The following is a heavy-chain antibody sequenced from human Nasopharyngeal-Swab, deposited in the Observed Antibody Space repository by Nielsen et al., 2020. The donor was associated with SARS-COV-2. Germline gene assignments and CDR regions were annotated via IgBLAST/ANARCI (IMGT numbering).Heavy chain of an antibody. CDR3: ARDSGRIPPWWFDP. V-gene: IGHV1-8*01. Sequence: ASVKVSCKASGYTFTSYDINWVRQASGQGLEWVGWMHPNSGNTGYAQKFQGRVTMTRDTSITTAYMELSSLRSEDTAVYYCARDSGRIPPWWFDPWGQGTLVTVSS. D-gene: IGHD6-25*01. CDR2: MHPNSGNT. CDR1: GYTFTSYD. J-gene: IGHJ5*02.